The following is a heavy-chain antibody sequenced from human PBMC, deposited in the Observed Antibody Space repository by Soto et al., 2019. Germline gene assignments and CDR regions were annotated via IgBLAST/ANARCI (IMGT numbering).Heavy chain of an antibody. D-gene: IGHD2-15*01. J-gene: IGHJ4*02. CDR3: ARSARVDYCSGGSCYFDY. CDR1: GGSFSGYY. Sequence: SETLSLTCAVYGGSFSGYYWSWIRQPPGKGLEWIGEINHSGSTNYNPSLKSRVTISVDTSKNQFSLKLSSVTAADTAVYYCARSARVDYCSGGSCYFDYWGQGTLVTVSS. V-gene: IGHV4-34*01. CDR2: INHSGST.